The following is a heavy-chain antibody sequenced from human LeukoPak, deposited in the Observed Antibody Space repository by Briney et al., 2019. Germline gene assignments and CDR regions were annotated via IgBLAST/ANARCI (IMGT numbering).Heavy chain of an antibody. D-gene: IGHD3-22*01. J-gene: IGHJ3*02. CDR3: TRSYYYDSSGYDAFDI. CDR1: GGSISSGGYY. CDR2: IYYSGST. Sequence: SSETLSLTCTVSGGSISSGGYYWRWIRQHPGKGLEWIGYIYYSGSTYYNPSLKSRVTISVDKSKNQFSLKLSSVTAADTAVYYCTRSYYYDSSGYDAFDIWGQGTMVTVSS. V-gene: IGHV4-31*09.